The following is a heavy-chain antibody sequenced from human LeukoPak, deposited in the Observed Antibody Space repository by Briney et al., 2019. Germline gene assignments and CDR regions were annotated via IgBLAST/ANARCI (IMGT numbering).Heavy chain of an antibody. D-gene: IGHD3-10*01. CDR1: GGSISSGGYS. CDR3: ARTYYYGSGSYYNLLSFDY. J-gene: IGHJ4*02. V-gene: IGHV4-30-2*01. Sequence: SETLSLTCAVSGGSISSGGYSWSWIRQPPGKGLEWIGYIYHSGSTYYNPSLKSRVTISVDRSKNQFSLKLSSVTAADTAVYYCARTYYYGSGSYYNLLSFDYWGQGTLVTVSS. CDR2: IYHSGST.